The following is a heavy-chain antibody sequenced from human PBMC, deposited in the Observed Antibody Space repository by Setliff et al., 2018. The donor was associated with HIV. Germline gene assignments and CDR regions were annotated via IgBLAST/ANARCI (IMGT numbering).Heavy chain of an antibody. V-gene: IGHV1-46*02. J-gene: IGHJ4*02. CDR1: GYTFNSYY. Sequence: ASVKVSCKASGYTFNSYYMSWVRQAPGQGLEWMGMINPSGAITRYAQKFQGRVTMTRDTSTSTVYMELTSLRSEDTATYYCARVPYSSGYWGQGTLVTVSS. CDR3: ARVPYSSGY. CDR2: INPSGAIT. D-gene: IGHD6-19*01.